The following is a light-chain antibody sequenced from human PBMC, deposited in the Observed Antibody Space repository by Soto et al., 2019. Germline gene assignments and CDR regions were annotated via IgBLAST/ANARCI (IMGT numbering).Light chain of an antibody. Sequence: QSVLTQPRSVSGSPGQSVTISCTGTSSDVGGYKYVSWYQQHPGKAPKVMIYDVSKRPSGVPDRFSGSKSGNTASLTISGLQAEDEADYYCCAYAGSGTVVFGGGTQLTVL. CDR3: CAYAGSGTVV. CDR1: SSDVGGYKY. CDR2: DVS. V-gene: IGLV2-11*01. J-gene: IGLJ3*02.